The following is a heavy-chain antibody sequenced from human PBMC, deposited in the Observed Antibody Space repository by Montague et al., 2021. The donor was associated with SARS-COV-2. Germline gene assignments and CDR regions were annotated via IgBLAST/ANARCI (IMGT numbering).Heavy chain of an antibody. J-gene: IGHJ3*01. CDR1: SDSISSRSYC. CDR3: ARRRDRSTVVSPAVFDL. D-gene: IGHD4-23*01. Sequence: SETLSLTCSVSSDSISSRSYCWAWIRQSPGKGLEWIGNICYGGSTYYNPSLRSRVVMSAETSKSQFSLKLYSVTVADTSIYYCARRRDRSTVVSPAVFDLWGQGTMVIVSS. CDR2: ICYGGST. V-gene: IGHV4-39*01.